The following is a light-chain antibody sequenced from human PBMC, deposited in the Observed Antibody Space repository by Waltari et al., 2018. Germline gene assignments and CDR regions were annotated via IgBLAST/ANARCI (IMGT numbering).Light chain of an antibody. V-gene: IGLV3-1*01. Sequence: SYELTQPPSGSVSPGQTATITCSGDTLGAKYFSWSQQRPGQSPMLVIYQDVKRPSGIPERFSGANSGDTATLTISGTQAMDEADYYCQTWDSSVVFGGGTKLTVL. CDR1: TLGAKY. CDR3: QTWDSSVV. CDR2: QDV. J-gene: IGLJ2*01.